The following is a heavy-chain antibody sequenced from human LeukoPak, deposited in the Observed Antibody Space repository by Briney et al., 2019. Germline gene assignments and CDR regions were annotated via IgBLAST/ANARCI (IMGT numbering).Heavy chain of an antibody. D-gene: IGHD2-15*01. CDR2: IGGYGTTT. J-gene: IGHJ4*02. CDR3: AKIRLEESATGY. Sequence: GGSLRLSCEASGFAFSAHGMSWVRQAPGKGLEWVSAIGGYGTTTYYGDSVRGRFTISRDNSRNTMYLYMSSLRAEDTAVYFCAKIRLEESATGYWGQGTPVTVSS. V-gene: IGHV3-23*01. CDR1: GFAFSAHG.